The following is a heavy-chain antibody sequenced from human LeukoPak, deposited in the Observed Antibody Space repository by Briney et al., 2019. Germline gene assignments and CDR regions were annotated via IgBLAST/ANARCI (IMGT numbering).Heavy chain of an antibody. V-gene: IGHV3-7*01. D-gene: IGHD3-3*01. Sequence: PGGSLRLSCAASGFTSSSYWMSWVRQAPGKGLDWVGNIKQDGSETYYADSLKGRFTISRDNAKSALYLQMNSLRAEDTAVYYCARDAAYDFRNPYRYFQHWGQGTLVTVSS. CDR1: GFTSSSYW. CDR3: ARDAAYDFRNPYRYFQH. J-gene: IGHJ1*01. CDR2: IKQDGSET.